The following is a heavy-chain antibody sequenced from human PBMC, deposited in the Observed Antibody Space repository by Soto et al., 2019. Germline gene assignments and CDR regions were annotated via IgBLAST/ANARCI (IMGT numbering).Heavy chain of an antibody. Sequence: GESLKISCKGCGYSFTSYWISWVRKMHGKGLEWMGRIDPSDSYTNYSPSFQGHVTISADKSISTAYLQRSSLKASDTAMYYCARLNLAPAAPPYYFDYWGQGTLVTVSS. V-gene: IGHV5-10-1*01. D-gene: IGHD2-2*01. CDR2: IDPSDSYT. CDR1: GYSFTSYW. J-gene: IGHJ4*02. CDR3: ARLNLAPAAPPYYFDY.